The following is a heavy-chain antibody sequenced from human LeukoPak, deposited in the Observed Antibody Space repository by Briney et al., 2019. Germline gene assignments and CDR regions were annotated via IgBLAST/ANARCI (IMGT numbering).Heavy chain of an antibody. J-gene: IGHJ6*02. V-gene: IGHV1-69*04. Sequence: SVKVSCTASGNTFTRYYLHWVRPAPGQGLEWMGRIIPILGIANYAQKFQDRVTITADKSTSTAYMELSSLRAEATAVYYCATEPRVYSCRWYGVYYYGMDVWGQGTTVTVSS. D-gene: IGHD6-13*01. CDR3: ATEPRVYSCRWYGVYYYGMDV. CDR2: IIPILGIA. CDR1: GNTFTRYY.